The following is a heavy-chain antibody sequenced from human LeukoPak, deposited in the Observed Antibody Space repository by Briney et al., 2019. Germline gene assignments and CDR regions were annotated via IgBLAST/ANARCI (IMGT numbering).Heavy chain of an antibody. J-gene: IGHJ4*02. CDR3: AKDDRWLQFCC. V-gene: IGHV3-21*04. CDR1: GFTFSSYS. CDR2: ISTSSSYI. D-gene: IGHD5-24*01. Sequence: GGSLRLSCAASGFTFSSYSMNWVRQAPGKGLEWVSCISTSSSYIYYADSVKGRFTISRDNAKSSLYLQMNSLRAEDTAVYYCAKDDRWLQFCCWGQGTLVTVSA.